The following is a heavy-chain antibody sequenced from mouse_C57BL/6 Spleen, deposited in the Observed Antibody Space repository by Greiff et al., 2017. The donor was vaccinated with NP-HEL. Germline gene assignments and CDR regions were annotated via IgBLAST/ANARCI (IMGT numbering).Heavy chain of an antibody. V-gene: IGHV1-50*01. J-gene: IGHJ4*01. CDR1: GYTFTSYW. CDR2: IDPSDSYT. D-gene: IGHD2-2*01. Sequence: QVQLQQPGAELVKPGASVKLSCKASGYTFTSYWMQWVKQRPGQGLEWIGEIDPSDSYTNYNQKFKGKATLTVDTSSSTAYMQLSSLTSEDSAVYYCARYLVKDAMDYWGQGTSVTVSS. CDR3: ARYLVKDAMDY.